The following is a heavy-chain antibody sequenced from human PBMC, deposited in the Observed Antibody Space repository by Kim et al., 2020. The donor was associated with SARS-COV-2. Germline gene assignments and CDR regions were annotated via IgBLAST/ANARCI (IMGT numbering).Heavy chain of an antibody. CDR2: ISHRGSP. V-gene: IGHV4-4*02. Sequence: SETLSLTCAVSGGSISSLSWWSWVRQAPGKGLEWIGVISHRGSPNYHPSLKSRMTISIDSSKNQFSLKLTSVTAADTAIYFCAGFSADMMSMMWGRGGWIDPCSQGTLVSVSS. D-gene: IGHD3-16*01. CDR3: AGFSADMMSMMWGRGGWIDP. J-gene: IGHJ5*01. CDR1: GGSISSLSW.